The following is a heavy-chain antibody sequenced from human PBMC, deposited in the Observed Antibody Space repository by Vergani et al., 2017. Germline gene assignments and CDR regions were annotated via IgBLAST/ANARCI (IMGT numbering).Heavy chain of an antibody. J-gene: IGHJ5*02. CDR2: ISYDGSNK. V-gene: IGHV3-30-3*01. D-gene: IGHD2-2*01. CDR3: AIEKYQLLRWVPWFDP. CDR1: GFTFSSYT. Sequence: QVQLVESGGGVVQPGRSLRLSCAASGFTFSSYTMHWVRQAPGKGLEWVAVISYDGSNKYYADSVKGRFTISRDNSKNTLYLQMNSLRAEDTAVYYCAIEKYQLLRWVPWFDPWGQGTLVTVSS.